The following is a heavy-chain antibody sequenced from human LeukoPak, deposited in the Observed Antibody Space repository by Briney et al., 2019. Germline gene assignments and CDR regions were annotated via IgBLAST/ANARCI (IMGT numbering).Heavy chain of an antibody. J-gene: IGHJ4*02. V-gene: IGHV4-59*01. CDR2: IHYTGNT. CDR3: AKYGQYNFDY. Sequence: SETLSLTCTVSGXSISSSYWSWIRQPPGKGLEWIGFIHYTGNTNHNPSLKNRVTISVDTSKNHFSLKLSSVTAADTAIYYCAKYGQYNFDYWGQGTLVTVSS. D-gene: IGHD2/OR15-2a*01. CDR1: GXSISSSY.